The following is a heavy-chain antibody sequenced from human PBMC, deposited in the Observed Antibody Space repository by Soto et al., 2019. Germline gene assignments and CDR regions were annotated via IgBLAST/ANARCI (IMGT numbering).Heavy chain of an antibody. J-gene: IGHJ4*02. V-gene: IGHV4-39*01. CDR1: SASLSSSTYY. Sequence: SETLSLTCSVSSASLSSSTYYWSWIRQPPGRGPEWIGSIYYSGNTYYKPSLKSRVSISIDTSRNQFSLKLTSVTAADTGVYYCASSSPFHYWGPGILVTVS. D-gene: IGHD6-6*01. CDR3: ASSSPFHY. CDR2: IYYSGNT.